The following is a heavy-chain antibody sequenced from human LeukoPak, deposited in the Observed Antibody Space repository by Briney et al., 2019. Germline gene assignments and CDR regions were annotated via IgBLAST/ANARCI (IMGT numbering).Heavy chain of an antibody. CDR1: GFTLSSYA. V-gene: IGHV3-23*01. CDR2: ISVSGNT. D-gene: IGHD5-12*01. Sequence: HSGGSLRLSCAASGFTLSSYAMSWVRQGPGKGLEWVSAISVSGNTYHADSVKGRFTISRDNSKNTLYLQMNSLTAEDTAVYYCAKKSGYDSGGVDYWGQGTLVTVSS. CDR3: AKKSGYDSGGVDY. J-gene: IGHJ4*02.